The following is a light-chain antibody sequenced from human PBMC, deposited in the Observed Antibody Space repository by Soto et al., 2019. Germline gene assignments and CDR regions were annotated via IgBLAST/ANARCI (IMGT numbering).Light chain of an antibody. Sequence: DLVIMQSPDSLAVCLFESGTINCKAIQMLLYSSDNKNYLAWYQQKPGQPPKLLIAWASTRESGVPDRFSGSGSGTDFTLTISGLQAGDLGVYYCQQYYAVPRTFGQGTKVDI. CDR3: QQYYAVPRT. CDR2: WAS. V-gene: IGKV4-1*01. CDR1: QMLLYSSDNKNY. J-gene: IGKJ1*01.